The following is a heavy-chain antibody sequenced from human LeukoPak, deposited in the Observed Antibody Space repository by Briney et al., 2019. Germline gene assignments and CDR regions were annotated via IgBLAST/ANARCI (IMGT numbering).Heavy chain of an antibody. Sequence: PGGSLRLSCSAYGFTFCSYGMEWVRQAPGKGLEGVAVMWYDGTTKYQEDPEKGRFTNTRDNSKNTQYLQMDRLRAEDTAVYYCAEDGAASTFFDYWGPGTLVTLPS. CDR2: MWYDGTTK. CDR3: AEDGAASTFFDY. J-gene: IGHJ4*02. D-gene: IGHD2-2*01. CDR1: GFTFCSYG. V-gene: IGHV3-33*06.